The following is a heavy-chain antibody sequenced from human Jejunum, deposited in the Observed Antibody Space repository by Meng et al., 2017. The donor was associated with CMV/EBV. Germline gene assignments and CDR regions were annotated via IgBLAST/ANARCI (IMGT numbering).Heavy chain of an antibody. CDR3: ASPLGILGIVDL. CDR2: IYYSGST. V-gene: IGHV4-39*01. Sequence: QLQLKESGPGLVKPSETLSLTGTVSGGSISSSSYYWGWIRQPPGKGLEWIGSIYYSGSTYYNPSLKSRVTISVDTSKNQFSLKLSSVTAADTAVYYCASPLGILGIVDLWGRGTLVTVSS. D-gene: IGHD7-27*01. J-gene: IGHJ2*01. CDR1: GGSISSSSYY.